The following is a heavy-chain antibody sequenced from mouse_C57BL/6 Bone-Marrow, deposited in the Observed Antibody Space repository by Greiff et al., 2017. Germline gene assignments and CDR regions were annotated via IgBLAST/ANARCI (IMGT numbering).Heavy chain of an antibody. Sequence: DVQLVESGGGLVKPGGSLKLSCAASGFTFSDYGMHWVRQAPEKGLEWVAYISSGSSTIYYADTVKGRFTLSRDNATNTRFLQLTSLRSEDTAMYYCARRRITTVEATDWGQGTLVTVSA. CDR1: GFTFSDYG. J-gene: IGHJ3*01. CDR2: ISSGSSTI. D-gene: IGHD1-1*01. V-gene: IGHV5-17*01. CDR3: ARRRITTVEATD.